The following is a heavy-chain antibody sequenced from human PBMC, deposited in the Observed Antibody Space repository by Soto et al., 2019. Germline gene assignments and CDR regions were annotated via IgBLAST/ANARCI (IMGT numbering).Heavy chain of an antibody. CDR2: ISGSGSNT. V-gene: IGHV3-23*01. Sequence: PGGSLRLSCAASGFTFSTYAMTWVRQAPGQGLEWVSAISGSGSNTYYADSVKGRFTISRDNSKNTLYLQMNSLRTEDTAVYYCAKGSGPQCYYGMDVWGQGTTVTVSS. CDR1: GFTFSTYA. J-gene: IGHJ6*02. CDR3: AKGSGPQCYYGMDV. D-gene: IGHD2-15*01.